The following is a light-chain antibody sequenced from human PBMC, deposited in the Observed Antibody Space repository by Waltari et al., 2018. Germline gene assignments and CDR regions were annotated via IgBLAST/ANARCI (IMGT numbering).Light chain of an antibody. V-gene: IGLV2-23*01. Sequence: QSALTQPASVSGSPGQSITISCTGTSNDVGSYNLVSWYQQHPGKAPKLIIYEANKRPSGISNRLSGSKSGNTASLTSSGLEAEDEAEYYCCSYAGSIFVFGTGTKVTVL. CDR3: CSYAGSIFV. J-gene: IGLJ1*01. CDR1: SNDVGSYNL. CDR2: EAN.